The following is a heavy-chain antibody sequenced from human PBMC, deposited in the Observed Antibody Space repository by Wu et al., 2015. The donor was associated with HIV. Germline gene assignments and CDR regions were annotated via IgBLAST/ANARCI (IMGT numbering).Heavy chain of an antibody. CDR2: IFFSGYS. CDR3: ARDSTGYGSIDAFDI. J-gene: IGHJ3*02. D-gene: IGHD5-18*01. CDR1: GVSIRRHN. Sequence: QVQLQESGPGLVKPSETLSLTCTVSGVSIRRHNWNWIRQSPEKGLEWIGYIFFSGYSEYNPSLKSRVTISGDTSKNQLSLEVTSVTAADTAVYFCARDSTGYGSIDAFDIWGQGTMVTVSS. V-gene: IGHV4-59*11.